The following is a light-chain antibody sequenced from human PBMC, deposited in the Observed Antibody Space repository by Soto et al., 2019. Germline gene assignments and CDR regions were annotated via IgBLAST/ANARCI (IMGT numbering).Light chain of an antibody. CDR2: KAS. J-gene: IGKJ1*01. Sequence: DIQMTQSPSTLSASVGDRVTITCRASQSISSWLAWYQQKPGKAPKLLIYKASSLESGVPSRFSGSGSGTEFTLTISSLQPDDFATHYCQQSWTFDQGTKVEIK. CDR3: QQSWT. V-gene: IGKV1-5*03. CDR1: QSISSW.